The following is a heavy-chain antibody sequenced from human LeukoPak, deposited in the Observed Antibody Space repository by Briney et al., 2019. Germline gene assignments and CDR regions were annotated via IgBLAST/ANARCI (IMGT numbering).Heavy chain of an antibody. V-gene: IGHV3-23*01. D-gene: IGHD3-10*01. CDR3: ANYGGVGYYYGSGSY. J-gene: IGHJ4*02. Sequence: PGGSLRLSCAASGFTFSSYGMSWVRQAPGKGLEWFSAISGSGGSTYYADSVKGRFTISRDNSKNTLYLQMNSLRAEDTAVYYCANYGGVGYYYGSGSYWGQGTLVTVSS. CDR1: GFTFSSYG. CDR2: ISGSGGST.